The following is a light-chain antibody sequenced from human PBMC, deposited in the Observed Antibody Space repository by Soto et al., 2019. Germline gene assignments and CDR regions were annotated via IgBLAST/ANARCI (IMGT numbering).Light chain of an antibody. CDR2: DVT. J-gene: IGLJ1*01. Sequence: QSALTQPASVSGSPGQSITISCTGTSSVVGSYNLVSWYQQHPGKAPKLMIYDVTKRPSVLSNRFSGSKSGNTASLTISGLQAEDEGDYYCCSYAGYSTYVFGTGTKVTVL. V-gene: IGLV2-23*02. CDR3: CSYAGYSTYV. CDR1: SSVVGSYNL.